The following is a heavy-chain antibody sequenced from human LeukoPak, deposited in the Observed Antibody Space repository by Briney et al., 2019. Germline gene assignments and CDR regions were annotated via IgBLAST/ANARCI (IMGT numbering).Heavy chain of an antibody. CDR3: ARLSGGYDYDDAFDV. CDR1: GFTFSSYA. D-gene: IGHD5-12*01. Sequence: GGSLRLSCAASGFTFSSYAMHWVRQAPGKGLEYVSAISSNGGSTYYANSVKGRFTISRDNSKNTLYLQMGSLRAGDMAVYYCARLSGGYDYDDAFDVWGQGTMVTVSS. CDR2: ISSNGGST. V-gene: IGHV3-64*01. J-gene: IGHJ3*01.